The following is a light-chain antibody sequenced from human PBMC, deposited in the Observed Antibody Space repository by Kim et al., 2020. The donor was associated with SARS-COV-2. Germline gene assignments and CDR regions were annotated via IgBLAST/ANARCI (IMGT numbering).Light chain of an antibody. CDR3: AAWDEGLGGVV. CDR2: NNN. J-gene: IGLJ3*02. V-gene: IGLV1-47*01. Sequence: GQGFNISCSGSSSDIGTYYVYWYQQVPGRAPNQHIFNNNRRPSGVPDRFSGSKSGTAASLAISGLRSEDEADYYCAAWDEGLGGVVFGGGTQLTVL. CDR1: SSDIGTYY.